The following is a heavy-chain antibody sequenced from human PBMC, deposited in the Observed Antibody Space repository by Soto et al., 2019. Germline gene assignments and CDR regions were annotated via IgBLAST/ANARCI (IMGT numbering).Heavy chain of an antibody. CDR1: GGSISSSSYY. CDR3: ARHGPLLPAALYCFSP. V-gene: IGHV4-39*01. CDR2: IYYSGST. D-gene: IGHD2-15*01. Sequence: QLQLQESGPGLVKPSETLSLTCTVSGGSISSSSYYWGWIRQPPGKGLEWIGSIYYSGSTYYNPSLNSPATISVDTPTTQFPPTLISVTAADTAVYYSARHGPLLPAALYCFSPSVQGTLVTVSS. J-gene: IGHJ5*02.